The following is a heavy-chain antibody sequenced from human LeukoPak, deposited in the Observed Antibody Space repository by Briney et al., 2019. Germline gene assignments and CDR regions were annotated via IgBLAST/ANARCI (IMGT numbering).Heavy chain of an antibody. CDR1: GFAFRSYT. D-gene: IGHD6-13*01. CDR2: ITTSGGT. V-gene: IGHV3-21*01. Sequence: GGSLRLSCAASGFAFRSYTMTWVRLAPAPGKGLEWVSTITTSGGTNYADSVKGRFTISRDNAKNSLYLQMNSLRVEDTAVYYCARDGQQLGFWGQGTLVIVSS. CDR3: ARDGQQLGF. J-gene: IGHJ4*02.